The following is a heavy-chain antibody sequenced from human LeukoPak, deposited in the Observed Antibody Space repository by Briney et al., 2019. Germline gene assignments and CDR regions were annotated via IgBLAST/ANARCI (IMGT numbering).Heavy chain of an antibody. D-gene: IGHD2-15*01. V-gene: IGHV3-23*01. J-gene: IGHJ6*03. CDR2: ISSSGGYT. CDR1: GFIFSTYA. CDR3: LAGYYYNDMDA. Sequence: GGSLRLSCAASGFIFSTYAMSWVRQAPGKGLEWVSAISSSGGYTYYADSVKGRFTISRDNAKNTLYLQMNSLRAEDTAVFYCLAGYYYNDMDAWGKGTTVTVSS.